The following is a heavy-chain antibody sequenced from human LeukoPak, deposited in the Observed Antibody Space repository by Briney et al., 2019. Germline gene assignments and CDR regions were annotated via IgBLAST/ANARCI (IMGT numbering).Heavy chain of an antibody. CDR3: ARDLWTPRDGSKGY. D-gene: IGHD5-24*01. Sequence: GASVKVPCKACGYTFTGYYMHWGRQAPGQGLEWMGWINPNSGGTNYAQKFQGRVTMTRDTSISTAYMELSRLRSDDTAVYYCARDLWTPRDGSKGYWGQGTLVTVSS. CDR2: INPNSGGT. V-gene: IGHV1-2*02. CDR1: GYTFTGYY. J-gene: IGHJ4*02.